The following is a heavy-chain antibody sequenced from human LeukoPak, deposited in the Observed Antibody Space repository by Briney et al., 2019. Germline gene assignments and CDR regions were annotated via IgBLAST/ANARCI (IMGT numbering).Heavy chain of an antibody. D-gene: IGHD3-10*01. CDR2: INPNSGGT. CDR1: GYTFTGYY. J-gene: IGHJ5*02. V-gene: IGHV1-2*02. CDR3: ARSPEVRGDWSWFDP. Sequence: ASVKVSCKASGYTFTGYYMHWVRQAPGQGLEWMGWINPNSGGTNYAQKFQGRVTMTRDTSISTAYMELSRLRSDDTAVYYCARSPEVRGDWSWFDPWGQGTLVTVSS.